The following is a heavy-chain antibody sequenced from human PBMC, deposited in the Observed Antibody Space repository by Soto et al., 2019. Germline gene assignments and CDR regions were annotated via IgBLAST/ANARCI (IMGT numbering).Heavy chain of an antibody. V-gene: IGHV4-34*01. Sequence: SETLSLTCTVSGGSISSYYWSWIRQPPGKGLEWIGEINHSGSTNYNPSLKSRVTISVDTSKNQFSLKLSSVTAADTAVYYCARGRGRVAARPSPYYYGMDVWGQGTTVTVSS. D-gene: IGHD6-6*01. CDR1: GGSISSYY. CDR2: INHSGST. J-gene: IGHJ6*02. CDR3: ARGRGRVAARPSPYYYGMDV.